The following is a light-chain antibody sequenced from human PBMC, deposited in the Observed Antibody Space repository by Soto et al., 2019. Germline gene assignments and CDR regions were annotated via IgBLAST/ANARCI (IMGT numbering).Light chain of an antibody. J-gene: IGKJ4*01. CDR3: QQYDEWPLT. V-gene: IGKV3-15*01. CDR2: DAF. CDR1: QTVKTR. Sequence: EKVMTQSPATLSVSPGERATLSCRASQTVKTRLAWYQQKPGQAPRLLIYDAFTRATGIPARFSGSASGTEFTLTISSLQSEDFVVYYCQQYDEWPLTFGGGTKVEIK.